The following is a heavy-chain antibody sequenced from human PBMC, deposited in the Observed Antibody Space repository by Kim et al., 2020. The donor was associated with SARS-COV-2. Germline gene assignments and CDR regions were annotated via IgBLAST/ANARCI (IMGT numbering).Heavy chain of an antibody. V-gene: IGHV1-3*04. CDR3: ARGGPFSGSGSPFDY. J-gene: IGHJ4*02. Sequence: ASVKVSCKASGYTFSNNGIDWVRRAPGQRLEWMGWINIGNGNTEYSEKFYDRLTITRDTSASASYLELSRLTSEDSGVYYCARGGPFSGSGSPFDYWGQGTQVIVSS. CDR2: INIGNGNT. D-gene: IGHD3-10*01. CDR1: GYTFSNNG.